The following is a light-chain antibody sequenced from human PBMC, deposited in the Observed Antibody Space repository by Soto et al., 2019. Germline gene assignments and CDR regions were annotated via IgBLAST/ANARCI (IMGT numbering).Light chain of an antibody. J-gene: IGKJ3*01. CDR1: QGISTY. V-gene: IGKV1-9*01. CDR2: AAS. Sequence: DVQLTQSPSFLSASVGDRVTITCRASQGISTYLAWYQQKPGKAPKLLIYAASTLQTGVPSRFSGSGSGTEFTLTISSLQPEDFATYYCQQVNSYPPGVTFGPGTKVDIK. CDR3: QQVNSYPPGVT.